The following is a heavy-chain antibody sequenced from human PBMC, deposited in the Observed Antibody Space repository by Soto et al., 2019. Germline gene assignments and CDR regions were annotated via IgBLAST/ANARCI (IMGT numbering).Heavy chain of an antibody. CDR1: GVSITSYF. V-gene: IGHV4-59*01. J-gene: IGHJ4*02. Sequence: SETLSLTCTVSGVSITSYFWSWIRQTPGKGLDWIGSISFSGATYSNPSLKGRAALSVDTSENHLSLTLNSVTSADTAVYFCARDRRYGYRRYFEFWGQGKQVTVS. D-gene: IGHD5-12*01. CDR2: ISFSGAT. CDR3: ARDRRYGYRRYFEF.